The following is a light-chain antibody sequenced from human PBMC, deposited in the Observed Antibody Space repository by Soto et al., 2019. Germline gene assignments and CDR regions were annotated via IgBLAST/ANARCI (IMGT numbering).Light chain of an antibody. CDR2: AAS. Sequence: DIQMTQSPSTLSASVGDRVTITCRASQSISSWLAWYQQKPGKAPKLLIHAASSSEIGVPPRFSGSGFGTECPLTISLQQPDDFACYYCQYYKEASTFGQGTRLEIK. CDR1: QSISSW. CDR3: QYYKEAST. V-gene: IGKV1-5*03. J-gene: IGKJ1*01.